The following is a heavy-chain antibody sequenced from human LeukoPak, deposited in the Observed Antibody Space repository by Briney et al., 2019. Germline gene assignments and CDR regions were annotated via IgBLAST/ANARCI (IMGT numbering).Heavy chain of an antibody. D-gene: IGHD2-15*01. CDR2: ISYDGSNK. Sequence: VGSLRLSCAASGFTFSSYGMHWVRQAPGKGLEWVAVISYDGSNKYYADSVKGRVTISRDNSKNTLHLQMNSLRAEDTAVYYCAKTIVVVVASGIDYWGQGTLVTVSS. CDR1: GFTFSSYG. V-gene: IGHV3-30*18. J-gene: IGHJ4*02. CDR3: AKTIVVVVASGIDY.